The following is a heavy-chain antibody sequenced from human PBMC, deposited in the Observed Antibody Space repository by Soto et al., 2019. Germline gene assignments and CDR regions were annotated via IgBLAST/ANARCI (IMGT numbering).Heavy chain of an antibody. Sequence: QITLKESGPTLVKPTQTLTLTCTFSGFSLTTNGVGVGWIRQPPGKALEWLALIYWDDDKRYSPSLRSRVTSTKDTSKNQVVLTMTNVDPVDSATYYCAHRRTDRFNWYGGNFDYWGQGTLVTVSS. CDR2: IYWDDDK. D-gene: IGHD1-1*01. CDR1: GFSLTTNGVG. V-gene: IGHV2-5*02. J-gene: IGHJ4*02. CDR3: AHRRTDRFNWYGGNFDY.